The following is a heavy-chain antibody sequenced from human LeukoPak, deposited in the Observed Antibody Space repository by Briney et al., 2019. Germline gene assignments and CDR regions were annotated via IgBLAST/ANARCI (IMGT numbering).Heavy chain of an antibody. CDR3: ARGPPIAAAGPPYSYYYMDV. D-gene: IGHD6-13*01. V-gene: IGHV1-2*02. CDR2: INPNSGGT. J-gene: IGHJ6*03. Sequence: ASLKVSCTASGYTFTGYYMHWVRQAPGQGLEWMGSINPNSGGTNYAQKFPGRVTMTRDTSISTPYMELSRLRSDDTAVYYCARGPPIAAAGPPYSYYYMDVWGKGNTVPVSS. CDR1: GYTFTGYY.